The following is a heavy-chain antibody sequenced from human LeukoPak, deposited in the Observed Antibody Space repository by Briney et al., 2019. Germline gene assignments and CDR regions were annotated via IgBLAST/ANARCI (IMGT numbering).Heavy chain of an antibody. J-gene: IGHJ4*02. CDR3: ARDLLEWELHPRPGPFDY. Sequence: SVKVSCKASGGTFSSYAISWVRQAPGQGLEWMGGIIPIFGTANYAQKFQGRVTITADESTSTAYMELSSLRSEDTAVYYCARDLLEWELHPRPGPFDYWGQGTLVTVSS. V-gene: IGHV1-69*01. CDR1: GGTFSSYA. D-gene: IGHD1-26*01. CDR2: IIPIFGTA.